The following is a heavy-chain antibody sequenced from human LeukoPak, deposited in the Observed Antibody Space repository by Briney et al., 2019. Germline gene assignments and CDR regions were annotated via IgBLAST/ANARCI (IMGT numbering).Heavy chain of an antibody. J-gene: IGHJ3*02. CDR2: INHSGST. Sequence: SETLSLTCAVYGGSFSGYYWSWIRQPPGKGLEWIGEINHSGSTNYSPSLKSRVTISVDTSKNQFSLKLSSVAAADTAVYYCARVGSSAFDIWGQGTMVTVSS. V-gene: IGHV4-34*01. CDR1: GGSFSGYY. D-gene: IGHD2-15*01. CDR3: ARVGSSAFDI.